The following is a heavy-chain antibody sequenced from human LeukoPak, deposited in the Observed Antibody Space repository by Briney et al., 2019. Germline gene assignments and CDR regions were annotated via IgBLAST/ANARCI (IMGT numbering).Heavy chain of an antibody. J-gene: IGHJ4*01. CDR1: GFPFSTHS. CDR2: ISAGGDFV. D-gene: IGHD3-22*01. V-gene: IGHV3-21*01. Sequence: GGSLRLSCAASGFPFSTHSLNWVRQAPGKGLEWVSSISAGGDFVYYGDSVKGRFTMSRDNAKNSLHLQMDSLTAEDTAVYYCVRDKYERSNYPYFDSWGHGTLVTVSS. CDR3: VRDKYERSNYPYFDS.